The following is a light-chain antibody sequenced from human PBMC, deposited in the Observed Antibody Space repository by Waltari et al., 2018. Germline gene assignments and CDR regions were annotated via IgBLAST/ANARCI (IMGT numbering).Light chain of an antibody. J-gene: IGKJ5*01. Sequence: DIVMTQSPDSLAVSLGERATIHCRSSRGILRTSNNNNYLAWYQQKPGQPHRLVIYWAFTPAFGVADRCVRSSSGTDFTLTISSLQAEDVAIYYCQQYHSAPITFGQGTRLEIK. CDR1: RGILRTSNNNNY. V-gene: IGKV4-1*01. CDR3: QQYHSAPIT. CDR2: WAF.